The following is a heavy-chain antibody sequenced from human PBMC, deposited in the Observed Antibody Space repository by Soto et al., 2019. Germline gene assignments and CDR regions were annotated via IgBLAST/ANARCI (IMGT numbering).Heavy chain of an antibody. CDR1: GFTFSSYA. CDR3: AKVELWFGELLSSLAFDI. Sequence: GGSLRLSCAASGFTFSSYAMSWVRQAPGKGLEWVSAISGSGGSTYYADSVKGRFTIYRDNSKNTLYLQMNSLRAEDTAVYYCAKVELWFGELLSSLAFDIWGQGTMVTVSS. D-gene: IGHD3-10*01. J-gene: IGHJ3*02. V-gene: IGHV3-23*01. CDR2: ISGSGGST.